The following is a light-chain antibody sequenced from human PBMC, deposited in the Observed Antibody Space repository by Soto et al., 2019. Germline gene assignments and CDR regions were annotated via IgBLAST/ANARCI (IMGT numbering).Light chain of an antibody. CDR2: GAS. CDR3: QQYNDWPGT. CDR1: QSVSSN. Sequence: EIVMTQSPATLSVSPGERATLSCRASQSVSSNLAWFQQKPGQAPRLLIYGASTRATGLPARFSGSESGTEFTLTISSLQSEDFAVYYCQQYNDWPGTFGQGTKLEIK. J-gene: IGKJ2*01. V-gene: IGKV3-15*01.